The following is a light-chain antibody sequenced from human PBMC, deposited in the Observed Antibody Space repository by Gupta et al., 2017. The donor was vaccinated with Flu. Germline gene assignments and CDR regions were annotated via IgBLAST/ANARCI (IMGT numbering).Light chain of an antibody. CDR3: SSFTESNARV. CDR1: SSDVGCDNY. V-gene: IGLV2-14*01. J-gene: IGLJ3*02. Sequence: QSALTQPASVSGSPGQSITISCPGTSSDVGCDNYLSWYQQHPGKAPKLLIYEVNNRPSVVSNRFAGSKSDNTASLAISGLQAEDEADYYCSSFTESNARVFGGGTKVTVL. CDR2: EVN.